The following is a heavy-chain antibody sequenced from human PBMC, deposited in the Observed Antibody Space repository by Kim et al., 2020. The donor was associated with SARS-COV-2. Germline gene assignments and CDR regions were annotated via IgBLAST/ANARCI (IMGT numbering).Heavy chain of an antibody. V-gene: IGHV3-48*02. J-gene: IGHJ4*02. CDR3: ARDEYSSGWYVEYFDY. D-gene: IGHD6-19*01. CDR2: ISSSSSTI. CDR1: GFTFSSYS. Sequence: GGSLRLSCAASGFTFSSYSMNWVRQAPGKGLEWVSYISSSSSTIYYADSVKGRFTISRDNAKNSLYLQMNSLRDEDTAVYYCARDEYSSGWYVEYFDYWGQGTLVTVSS.